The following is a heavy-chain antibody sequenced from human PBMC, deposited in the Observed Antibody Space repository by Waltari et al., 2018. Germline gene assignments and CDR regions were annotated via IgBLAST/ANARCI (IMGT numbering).Heavy chain of an antibody. CDR1: GFTVSSNY. V-gene: IGHV3-53*01. CDR2: IYSGGST. J-gene: IGHJ6*02. D-gene: IGHD6-13*01. CDR3: AREVGAAAGRYYYYGMDV. Sequence: EVQLVESGGGLIQPGGSLRLSCAASGFTVSSNYMSWVRQAPGKGLELVSVIYSGGSTYYADSVKGRFTISRDNSKNTLYLQMNSLRAEDTAVYYCAREVGAAAGRYYYYGMDVWGQGTTVTVSS.